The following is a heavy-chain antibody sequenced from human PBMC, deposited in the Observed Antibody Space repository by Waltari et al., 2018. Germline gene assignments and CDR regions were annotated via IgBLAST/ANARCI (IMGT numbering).Heavy chain of an antibody. CDR1: GYTFTTYA. J-gene: IGHJ6*02. Sequence: QIQLVQSGAEVKKPGASVKISCKASGYTFTTYAFHWVRQAPGERLEWMGWINCGNGNTKYSEKFQDRVTITRDTSATTAYMELSSLTSEDTAVYHCAKDPRTHRYFYYGMDVWGQGTTVTV. CDR2: INCGNGNT. V-gene: IGHV1-3*01. CDR3: AKDPRTHRYFYYGMDV. D-gene: IGHD1-20*01.